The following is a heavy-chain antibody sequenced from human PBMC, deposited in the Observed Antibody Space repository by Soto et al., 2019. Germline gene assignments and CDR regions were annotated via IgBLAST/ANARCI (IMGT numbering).Heavy chain of an antibody. V-gene: IGHV3-74*01. CDR2: LNHDGSRT. CDR3: ARGRIYRSWDYYSDY. Sequence: EVQLVESGGGLVQPGGSLRLPCAASGFTLSNYWMHWVRQAPGKGLVWVSRLNHDGSRTTYADSVKGRFTISRDNAKNTVYLQMNSLRAEDTAVYYCARGRIYRSWDYYSDYWGQGSLVTVTS. J-gene: IGHJ4*02. D-gene: IGHD3-16*02. CDR1: GFTLSNYW.